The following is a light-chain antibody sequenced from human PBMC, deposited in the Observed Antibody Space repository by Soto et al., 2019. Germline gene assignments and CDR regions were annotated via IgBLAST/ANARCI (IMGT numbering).Light chain of an antibody. CDR3: QHYGNSLMYT. Sequence: EIVLTQSPGTLSLSPGERATLSCRASQSVSSSYLAWYQQKPGQAPRLLIYGASSRATGIPDRFSGSVSGTDFTLNISRLEPEDFAVYYCQHYGNSLMYTFVLGNKLEIK. J-gene: IGKJ2*01. CDR1: QSVSSSY. CDR2: GAS. V-gene: IGKV3-20*01.